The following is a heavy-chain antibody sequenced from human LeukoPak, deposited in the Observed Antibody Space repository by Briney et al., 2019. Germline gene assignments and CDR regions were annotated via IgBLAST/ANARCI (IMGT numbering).Heavy chain of an antibody. Sequence: GGSLRLSCAASGFTFSSYGMHWVRQAPGKGLEWVAVISYDGSNKYYADSVKGRFTISRDNSKNTLYLQMNSLRAEDTAVYYCARDRGYYGILTGYFPYWGQGTLVTVSS. D-gene: IGHD3-9*01. CDR1: GFTFSSYG. CDR3: ARDRGYYGILTGYFPY. CDR2: ISYDGSNK. J-gene: IGHJ4*02. V-gene: IGHV3-30*03.